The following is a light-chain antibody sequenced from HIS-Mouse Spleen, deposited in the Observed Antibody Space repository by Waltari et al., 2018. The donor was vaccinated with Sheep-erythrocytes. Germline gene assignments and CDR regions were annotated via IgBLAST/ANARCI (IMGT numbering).Light chain of an antibody. Sequence: QSALTQPASVAGSPGQSITIPCTATSSDVGSYNQLSGYQQHPGKAPKPMIYEGSKRPSGVSNRFSGSKSGNTASLTISGLQAEDEADYYCCSYAGSSTPWVFGGGTKLTVL. J-gene: IGLJ3*02. CDR3: CSYAGSSTPWV. CDR2: EGS. V-gene: IGLV2-23*01. CDR1: SSDVGSYNQ.